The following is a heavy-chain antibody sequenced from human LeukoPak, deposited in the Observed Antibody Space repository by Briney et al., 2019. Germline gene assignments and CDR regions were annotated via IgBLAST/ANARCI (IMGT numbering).Heavy chain of an antibody. CDR3: ARDYGYHSPDPWYFDL. J-gene: IGHJ2*01. CDR1: GFTFSSYS. D-gene: IGHD5-12*01. V-gene: IGHV3-21*01. CDR2: ISSSSSYI. Sequence: PGGSLRLSCAASGFTFSSYSMNWVRQAPGKGLEWVSSISSSSSYIYYADSVKGRFTISRDNAKNSLYLQMSSLRAEDTAVYYCARDYGYHSPDPWYFDLWGRGTLVTVSS.